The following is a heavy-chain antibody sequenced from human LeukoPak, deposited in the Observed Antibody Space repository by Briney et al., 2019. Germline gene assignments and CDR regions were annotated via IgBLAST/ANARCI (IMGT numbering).Heavy chain of an antibody. CDR2: INTSGNT. V-gene: IGHV4-4*07. D-gene: IGHD6-19*01. CDR3: ASPRSSSGWDGDFDY. CDR1: GGSISGKY. Sequence: SETLSLTCIVSGGSISGKYWSWIRQPAGKGLEWIGRINTSGNTNYNPSLKSRVTMSADTSKNQFSLELTSVTAADTAVYYCASPRSSSGWDGDFDYWGQGTLVTVSS. J-gene: IGHJ4*02.